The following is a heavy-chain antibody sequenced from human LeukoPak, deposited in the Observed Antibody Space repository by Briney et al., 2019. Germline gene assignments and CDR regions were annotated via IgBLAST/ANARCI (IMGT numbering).Heavy chain of an antibody. CDR3: VRDLRQTNGFDP. CDR2: PVSDGSRT. CDR1: GFTFRAYW. J-gene: IGHJ5*02. V-gene: IGHV3-74*03. Sequence: VGSLRLSSAASGFTFRAYWMYWVRQGPGKGLLWVSHPVSDGSRTTYADSVKGRFTISRDNTTNTLYLRMKSPGDEDTAVYYCVRDLRQTNGFDPWGQGTLVTVSS.